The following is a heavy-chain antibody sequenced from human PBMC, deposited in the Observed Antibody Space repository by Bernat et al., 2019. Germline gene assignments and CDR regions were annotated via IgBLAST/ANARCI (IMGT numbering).Heavy chain of an antibody. Sequence: EVQLVESGGGVVRPGGSLRLSCAASGFTFDDYGMSWVRQAPGKGLEWVSGINWNGGSTGYADSVKGRFTISRDNAKNSLYLQMNSLRAEDTALYHCARAPRYCSSTSCPTKEYYFDYWGQGTLVTVSS. CDR1: GFTFDDYG. CDR2: INWNGGST. V-gene: IGHV3-20*01. CDR3: ARAPRYCSSTSCPTKEYYFDY. D-gene: IGHD2-2*01. J-gene: IGHJ4*02.